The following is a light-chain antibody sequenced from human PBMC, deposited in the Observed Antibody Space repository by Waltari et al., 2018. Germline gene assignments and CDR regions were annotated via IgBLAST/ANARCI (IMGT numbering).Light chain of an antibody. J-gene: IGLJ3*02. V-gene: IGLV6-57*02. Sequence: NFMMTQPHSVSASPGKTVTISCTGSGGRVATNYVQWYQQRPGSGPTNVICEDKQRPAEGPELFCDSVDSSASAASLTISGLKTEDEAVYYCQSYDNANEGVFGGGTKLTVL. CDR1: GGRVATNY. CDR3: QSYDNANEGV. CDR2: EDK.